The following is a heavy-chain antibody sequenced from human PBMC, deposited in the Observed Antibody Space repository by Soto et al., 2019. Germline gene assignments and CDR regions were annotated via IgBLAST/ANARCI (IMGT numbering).Heavy chain of an antibody. CDR2: IYHTGST. Sequence: SETLSLTCSVSGGSISTVGHYWTWIRQPPGKGLEWIGSIYHTGSTYYSKSLRSRLTMSVDMSKSQFSLRLSSVTAADTAVYYCARATGTLRSRNCDYWGQGSLVTVSS. CDR3: ARATGTLRSRNCDY. D-gene: IGHD1-1*01. CDR1: GGSISTVGHY. J-gene: IGHJ4*02. V-gene: IGHV4-31*03.